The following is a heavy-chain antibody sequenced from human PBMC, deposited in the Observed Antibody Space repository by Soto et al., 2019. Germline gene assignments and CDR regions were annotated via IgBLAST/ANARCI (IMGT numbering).Heavy chain of an antibody. J-gene: IGHJ6*03. V-gene: IGHV3-20*01. D-gene: IGHD3-3*01. Sequence: GSLRLSCAASGFTFDDYGMSWVRQAPGKGLEWVSGINWNGGSTGYADSVKGRFTISRDNAKNSLYLQMNSLRAEDTALYHCARDTTFYDFWSGSTGYYYYMDVWGKGTTVTVSS. CDR1: GFTFDDYG. CDR2: INWNGGST. CDR3: ARDTTFYDFWSGSTGYYYYMDV.